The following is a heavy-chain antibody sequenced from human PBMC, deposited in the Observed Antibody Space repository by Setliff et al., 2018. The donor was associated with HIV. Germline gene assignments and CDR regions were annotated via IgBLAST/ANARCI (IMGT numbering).Heavy chain of an antibody. V-gene: IGHV4-34*01. CDR3: ARQFGSGFYFDY. CDR2: INHSGST. D-gene: IGHD3-22*01. Sequence: SETLSLTCAVYGESFSGYYWSWIRQSPGEGLEWLGGINHSGSTNHNPPLKSRVAISVDTSKNQFSLKLTSVTAADTALYFCARQFGSGFYFDYWGRGTLVTVSS. CDR1: GESFSGYY. J-gene: IGHJ4*02.